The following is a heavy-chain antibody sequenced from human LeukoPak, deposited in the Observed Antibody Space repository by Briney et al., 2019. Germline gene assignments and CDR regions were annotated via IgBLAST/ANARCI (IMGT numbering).Heavy chain of an antibody. CDR1: GGSISSYY. CDR3: ARYWGVQLWPHWYFDL. CDR2: IYYSGST. Sequence: SETLSLTCTVSGGSISSYYWSWFRQTPGKGPEWIGYIYYSGSTKYNPSLKSRVTISVDRSKNQSSLKLISVTAADAAVYYCARYWGVQLWPHWYFDLWGRGSLVTVSS. V-gene: IGHV4-59*13. D-gene: IGHD5-18*01. J-gene: IGHJ2*01.